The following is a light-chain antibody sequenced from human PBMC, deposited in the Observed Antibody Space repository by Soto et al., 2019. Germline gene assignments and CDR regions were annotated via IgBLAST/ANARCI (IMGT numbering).Light chain of an antibody. CDR2: GTT. V-gene: IGLV1-40*01. J-gene: IGLJ1*01. CDR3: QSYDRSPV. CDR1: SSNIRAGYD. Sequence: QSVLTQPPSVSGAPGQRVTISCTGSSSNIRAGYDVHWHQQLPGTAPKPLTDGTTNRPSGVPDRFSGSKSGTSAPMAIPGLQAEDEAEYYFQSYDRSPVFGTGTKVTVL.